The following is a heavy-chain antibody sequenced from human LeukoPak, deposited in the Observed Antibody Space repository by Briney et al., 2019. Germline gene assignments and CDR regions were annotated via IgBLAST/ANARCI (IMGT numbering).Heavy chain of an antibody. CDR1: GYTFTSYY. CDR3: ARGGITMIPSAMVNWFDP. V-gene: IGHV1-46*01. J-gene: IGHJ5*02. Sequence: ASVKVSCKASGYTFTSYYMHWVRQAPGQGLEWMGIINPSGGSTSYAQKFQGRVTMTRDTSTSTVCMELSSLRSEDTAVYYCARGGITMIPSAMVNWFDPWGQGTLVTVSS. CDR2: INPSGGST. D-gene: IGHD3-22*01.